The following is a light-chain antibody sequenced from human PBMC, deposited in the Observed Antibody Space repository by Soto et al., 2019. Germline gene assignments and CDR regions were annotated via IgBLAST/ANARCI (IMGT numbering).Light chain of an antibody. Sequence: EIVLPQSPGTLSLSPGERATLSCRARQCVSSSYLAWYQQTRGQAPRLLIYGASSRATGIPDRFSGSGSGTDFTLTISRLEPEDFAVYYGQQYGSSPLWTFGQGTKVDI. V-gene: IGKV3-20*01. CDR3: QQYGSSPLWT. J-gene: IGKJ1*01. CDR1: QCVSSSY. CDR2: GAS.